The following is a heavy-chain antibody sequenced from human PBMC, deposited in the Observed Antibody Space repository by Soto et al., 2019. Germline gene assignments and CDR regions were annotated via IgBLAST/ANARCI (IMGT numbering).Heavy chain of an antibody. Sequence: PXETLSLTCTVSGGSISSSSYYWGWIRQPPGKGLEWIGSIYYSGSTYYNPSLKSRVTISVDTSKNQFSLKLSSVTAADTAVYYCARPFTTTYYDFWSGKGSWFDHWGQGTLVTVSS. D-gene: IGHD3-3*01. CDR1: GGSISSSSYY. CDR3: ARPFTTTYYDFWSGKGSWFDH. V-gene: IGHV4-39*01. J-gene: IGHJ5*02. CDR2: IYYSGST.